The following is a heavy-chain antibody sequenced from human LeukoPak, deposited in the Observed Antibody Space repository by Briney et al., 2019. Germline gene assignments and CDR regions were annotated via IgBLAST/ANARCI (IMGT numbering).Heavy chain of an antibody. V-gene: IGHV4-59*08. J-gene: IGHJ3*02. Sequence: SETLSLTCNVSGDSLTSHFWSWMRQTPGKGLEWIGYVFHSGTTNYSPSLKSRVTISLDTSKKQFYLRLASVTAADTAVYYCARRMATVTDAFDIWGRGTMVSVSS. D-gene: IGHD5-24*01. CDR2: VFHSGTT. CDR1: GDSLTSHF. CDR3: ARRMATVTDAFDI.